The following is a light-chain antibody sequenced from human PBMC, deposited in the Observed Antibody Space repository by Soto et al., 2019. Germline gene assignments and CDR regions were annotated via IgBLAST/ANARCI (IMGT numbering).Light chain of an antibody. CDR2: AAS. CDR3: QQASSFLFT. Sequence: DMQMTQSPSSVSASVGDRVTITCRASQGISGWLAWYQQKPGKAPKLLIYAASTLQSGVPSRFSGSGSGTEFTLTINSLQPEDFATYYCQQASSFLFTFGPGTKVDIK. V-gene: IGKV1-12*02. CDR1: QGISGW. J-gene: IGKJ3*01.